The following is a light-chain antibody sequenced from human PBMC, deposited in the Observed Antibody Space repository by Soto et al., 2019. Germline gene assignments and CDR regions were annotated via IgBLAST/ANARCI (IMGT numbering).Light chain of an antibody. V-gene: IGLV2-14*01. CDR1: SSDVGGYDS. Sequence: QSALTQPASVSGSPGQSVTISCTGPSSDVGGYDSVSWYQKQPDKAPKLIIYGVTNRPSGVPYRFSGSKSGNTASLTISGLRTDDEADYFCSSYAGPATVVFGTGTKLTVL. CDR3: SSYAGPATVV. J-gene: IGLJ1*01. CDR2: GVT.